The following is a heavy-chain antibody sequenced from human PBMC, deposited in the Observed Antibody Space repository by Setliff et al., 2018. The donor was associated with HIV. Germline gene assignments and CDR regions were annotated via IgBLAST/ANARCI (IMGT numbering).Heavy chain of an antibody. CDR1: GYPFTDWF. D-gene: IGHD2-8*01. CDR3: ARQVTNSLEN. Sequence: ASVKVSCKSSGYPFTDWFMHWVRQAPGQGLEWMGWFSPLNGETRITQRFRCRVTMTRDTSINTAYMEFSALTFDDTAVYYCARQVTNSLENWGQGTLVTVSS. V-gene: IGHV1-2*02. J-gene: IGHJ4*02. CDR2: FSPLNGET.